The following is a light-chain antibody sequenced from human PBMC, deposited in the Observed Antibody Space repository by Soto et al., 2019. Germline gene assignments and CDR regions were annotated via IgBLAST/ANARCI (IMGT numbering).Light chain of an antibody. V-gene: IGKV1-8*01. CDR2: TAS. CDR3: QQLNNYPRT. Sequence: AIRMTQSPSSFSASTGDRVTITCRASQGISSYLAWYQQKPGKAPKLLIYTASTLQSGVPSRFSGSESGTEFTLTISSLQPEDFATYYCQQLNNYPRTFGQGTKVDIK. J-gene: IGKJ1*01. CDR1: QGISSY.